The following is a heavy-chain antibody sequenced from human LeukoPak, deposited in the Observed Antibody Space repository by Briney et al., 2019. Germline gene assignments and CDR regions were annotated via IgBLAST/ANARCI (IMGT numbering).Heavy chain of an antibody. CDR1: GYSLSELS. CDR2: FDPEDDEP. J-gene: IGHJ4*02. V-gene: IGHV1-24*01. Sequence: ASVKVSCKVSGYSLSELSIHWVRQAPGKGLEWMGGFDPEDDEPIYAQSLQGRVTMTEDTSTDTAYMELSALKTEDTAVYYCAKNPKAVTISGVPSQGYWGQGTLVTVSS. CDR3: AKNPKAVTISGVPSQGY. D-gene: IGHD3-3*01.